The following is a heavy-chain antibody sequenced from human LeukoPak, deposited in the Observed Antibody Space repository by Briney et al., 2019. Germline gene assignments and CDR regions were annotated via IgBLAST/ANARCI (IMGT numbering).Heavy chain of an antibody. D-gene: IGHD3-10*01. V-gene: IGHV4-30-2*01. Sequence: SQTLSLTCAVSGGSISGGGYSWSWIRQPPGKGLEWIGYIYHSGSTYYNPSLKSRVTISVDRSKNQFSLKLSSVTAADTAVYYCARGAPYSGDFDYWGQGTLVTVSS. CDR3: ARGAPYSGDFDY. CDR2: IYHSGST. CDR1: GGSISGGGYS. J-gene: IGHJ4*02.